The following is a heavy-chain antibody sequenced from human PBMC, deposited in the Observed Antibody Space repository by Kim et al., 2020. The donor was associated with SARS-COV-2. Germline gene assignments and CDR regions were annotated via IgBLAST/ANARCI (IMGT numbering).Heavy chain of an antibody. CDR1: GGSFSGYY. Sequence: SETLSLTCAVYGGSFSGYYWSWIRQPPGKGLEWIGEINHSGSTNYNPSLKSRVTISVDTSKNQFSLKLSSVTAAYTAVYYCARGGEKYSSSAGFDYWGQGTLVTVSS. CDR3: ARGGEKYSSSAGFDY. CDR2: INHSGST. D-gene: IGHD6-6*01. V-gene: IGHV4-34*01. J-gene: IGHJ4*02.